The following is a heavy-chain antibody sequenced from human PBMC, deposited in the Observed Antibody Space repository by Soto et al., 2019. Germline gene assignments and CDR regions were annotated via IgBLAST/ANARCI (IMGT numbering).Heavy chain of an antibody. CDR1: GFTFSSYG. J-gene: IGHJ4*02. D-gene: IGHD6-13*01. Sequence: PGGSLRLSCAASGFTFSSYGMHWVRQAPGKGLEWVAVISYDGSNKYYADSVKGRFTISRDNSKNTLYLQMNSLRAEDTAVYYCAKDMAAAVTYYFDYWGQGTLVTVSS. CDR2: ISYDGSNK. CDR3: AKDMAAAVTYYFDY. V-gene: IGHV3-30*18.